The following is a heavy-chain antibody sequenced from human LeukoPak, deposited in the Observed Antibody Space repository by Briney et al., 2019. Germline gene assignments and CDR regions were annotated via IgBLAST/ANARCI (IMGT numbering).Heavy chain of an antibody. V-gene: IGHV3-74*01. J-gene: IGHJ4*02. Sequence: GRSLRLSCAASGFTFSSHWMHRVRQAPGKGLVWVSRINSDGSSTRYADSVKGRFTVSRDNAKNTLYLQMNSLRAEDTAVYYCARDDGYNKVDYWGQGTLVTVSS. CDR3: ARDDGYNKVDY. D-gene: IGHD5-24*01. CDR2: INSDGSST. CDR1: GFTFSSHW.